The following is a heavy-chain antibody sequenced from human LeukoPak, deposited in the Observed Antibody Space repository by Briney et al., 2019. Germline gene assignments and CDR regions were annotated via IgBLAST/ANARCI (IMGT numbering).Heavy chain of an antibody. V-gene: IGHV3-9*01. Sequence: GGSLRLSCAASGFTFNDHAMHWVRQVQGKGLEWVSGIIWNGGSKAYADSVKGRFTISRDNAKNSLYLQMSSLTTEDTAFYYCARGHGAFGYYFINVWGTGTTVTVSS. CDR1: GFTFNDHA. J-gene: IGHJ6*03. CDR3: ARGHGAFGYYFINV. D-gene: IGHD3-3*01. CDR2: IIWNGGSK.